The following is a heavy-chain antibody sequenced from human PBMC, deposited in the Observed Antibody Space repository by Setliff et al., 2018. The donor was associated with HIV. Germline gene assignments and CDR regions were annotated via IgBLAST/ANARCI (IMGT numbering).Heavy chain of an antibody. V-gene: IGHV3-30*18. D-gene: IGHD2-2*01. J-gene: IGHJ3*01. CDR3: AKALPSKKAFDL. CDR1: GFTFSSYG. CDR2: ISYDGNKK. Sequence: GSLRLSCAASGFTFSSYGMHWVRQAPGKGLEWVAVISYDGNKKYYTDSVKGRFTISRDNSRNTLYLQMSSLTAEDTALYFCAKALPSKKAFDLWGQGAMVTVSS.